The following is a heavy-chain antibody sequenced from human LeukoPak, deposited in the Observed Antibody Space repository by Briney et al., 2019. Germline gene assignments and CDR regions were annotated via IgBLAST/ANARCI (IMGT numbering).Heavy chain of an antibody. D-gene: IGHD4-11*01. Sequence: SETLSLTCTVSGYSISSGYYWGWIRQPPGKGLEWIGSIYYSGSTYYNPSLKSRVTISVDTSKNQFSLKLSSVTAADTAVYYCARAPEYSNLYYFDYWGQGTLVTVSS. J-gene: IGHJ4*02. CDR3: ARAPEYSNLYYFDY. CDR1: GYSISSGYY. V-gene: IGHV4-38-2*02. CDR2: IYYSGST.